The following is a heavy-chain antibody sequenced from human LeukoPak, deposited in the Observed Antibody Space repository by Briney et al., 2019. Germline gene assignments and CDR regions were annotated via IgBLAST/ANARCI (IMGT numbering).Heavy chain of an antibody. D-gene: IGHD3-22*01. Sequence: ASVKVSCKASGYTFTAYYLHWVRQAPGQGLEWMGWINPKSGVTNYAQKFQARVIVTRDPSINTAYMELIRLRSDDTAMYYCARVVYYFDSSGYNSGFDFWGQGTLVTVSS. CDR1: GYTFTAYY. CDR2: INPKSGVT. V-gene: IGHV1-2*02. CDR3: ARVVYYFDSSGYNSGFDF. J-gene: IGHJ4*02.